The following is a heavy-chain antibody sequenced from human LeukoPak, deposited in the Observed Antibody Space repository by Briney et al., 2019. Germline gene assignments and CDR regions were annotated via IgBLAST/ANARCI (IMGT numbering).Heavy chain of an antibody. CDR2: IDYNGNT. D-gene: IGHD2-15*01. CDR3: ARLAKCDGNCYSLGL. J-gene: IGHJ4*02. Sequence: SETLSLTCDVSGDSISSHPWSWIRQPPGKGLDYIGFIDYNGNTNYNPSLKSRVTISLDIFKNQFSLNLNSVSAADTAVYYCARLAKCDGNCYSLGLWGQGMLVTVSS. CDR1: GDSISSHP. V-gene: IGHV4-59*11.